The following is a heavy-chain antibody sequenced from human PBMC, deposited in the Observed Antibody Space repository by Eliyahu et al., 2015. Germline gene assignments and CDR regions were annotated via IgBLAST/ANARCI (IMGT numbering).Heavy chain of an antibody. V-gene: IGHV4-34*01. CDR2: INHSGST. CDR3: ARGRGSWYWFDP. Sequence: QVQLQQWGAGLLKPSETLSLTCAVYGGSFSGYYWSWIRQPPGKGLEWIGEINHSGSTHYNPSLKSRVTISVDTSKNQFSLKLSSVTAADTAVYYCARGRGSWYWFDPWGQGTLVTVSS. CDR1: GGSFSGYY. J-gene: IGHJ5*02. D-gene: IGHD6-13*01.